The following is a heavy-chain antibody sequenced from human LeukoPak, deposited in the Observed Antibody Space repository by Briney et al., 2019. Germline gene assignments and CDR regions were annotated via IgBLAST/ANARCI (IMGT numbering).Heavy chain of an antibody. Sequence: SETLSLTCTVSGASISSSSYYWAWIRQPPGKGLEWIGSMDYSGSTNYNPSLKSRVTISVDTSKNQFSLKLSSVTAADTAVYYCAGRPVEGWYGVIGWWFDPWGQGTLVTVSS. CDR3: AGRPVEGWYGVIGWWFDP. CDR2: MDYSGST. D-gene: IGHD6-19*01. J-gene: IGHJ5*02. V-gene: IGHV4-39*07. CDR1: GASISSSSYY.